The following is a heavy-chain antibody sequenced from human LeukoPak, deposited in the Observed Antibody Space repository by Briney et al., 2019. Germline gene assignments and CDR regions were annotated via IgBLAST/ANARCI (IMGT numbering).Heavy chain of an antibody. D-gene: IGHD2-8*01. Sequence: SETLSLTRTVPDGSISSYYWTWIRQSPGKGLEWIGYIYHIGSTNYSPSLKSRVTISLDTSKNQFSLRLSSVTAADAAVYYCAGEQWRPPYYYFGLDVWGQGTTVIVSS. CDR2: IYHIGST. J-gene: IGHJ6*02. V-gene: IGHV4-59*01. CDR1: DGSISSYY. CDR3: AGEQWRPPYYYFGLDV.